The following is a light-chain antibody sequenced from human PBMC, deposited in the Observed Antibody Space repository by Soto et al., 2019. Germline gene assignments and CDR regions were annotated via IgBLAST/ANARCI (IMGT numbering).Light chain of an antibody. Sequence: QSALTQPASVSGSPGQSITISYTGTSSDVGGYNYVSWYQQHPGKAPKLMIYDVSNRPSGVSNRFSGSKSGNTASLTISGLQAEDEADYCCSSYTSSSTLYVFGTGTKVTVL. CDR2: DVS. V-gene: IGLV2-14*01. CDR1: SSDVGGYNY. J-gene: IGLJ1*01. CDR3: SSYTSSSTLYV.